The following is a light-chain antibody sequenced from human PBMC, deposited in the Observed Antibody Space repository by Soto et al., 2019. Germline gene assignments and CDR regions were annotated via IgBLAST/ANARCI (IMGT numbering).Light chain of an antibody. CDR2: DAS. Sequence: EIVLTQSPATLSLSPGERATLSCRASQSVSSYLAWYQQKPGQAPRLLIYDASNRATGIPARFSGSGSGTDFTLTISSLEPEDFAVYDCPQRSNWPPYTFGQGTKLEIK. CDR1: QSVSSY. CDR3: PQRSNWPPYT. V-gene: IGKV3-11*01. J-gene: IGKJ2*01.